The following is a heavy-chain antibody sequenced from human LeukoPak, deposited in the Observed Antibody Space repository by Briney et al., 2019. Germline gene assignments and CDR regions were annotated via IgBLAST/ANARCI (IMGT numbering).Heavy chain of an antibody. D-gene: IGHD4-17*01. Sequence: PGGSLRLSCAASGFTFGSYAMSWVRQAPGKGLEWVSAISGSGGSTYYADSVKGRFTISRDNSKNTLYLQMNSLRAEDTAVYYCAKARGDYWAEYFQHWGQGTLVTVSS. CDR1: GFTFGSYA. J-gene: IGHJ1*01. CDR3: AKARGDYWAEYFQH. CDR2: ISGSGGST. V-gene: IGHV3-23*01.